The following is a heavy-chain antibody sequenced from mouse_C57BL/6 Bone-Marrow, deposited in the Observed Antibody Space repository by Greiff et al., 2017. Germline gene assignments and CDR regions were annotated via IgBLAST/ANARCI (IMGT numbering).Heavy chain of an antibody. CDR3: ARWTYGKSY. V-gene: IGHV1-61*01. J-gene: IGHJ2*01. Sequence: VQLQQSGAELVRPGSSVKLSCKASGYTFTSYWMDWVKQRPGQGLEWIGNIYPSDSETHYNQKFKDKATLTVDKSSSTAYMQLSSLTSEDSAVYCGARWTYGKSYWGQGTTLTVSS. CDR2: IYPSDSET. CDR1: GYTFTSYW. D-gene: IGHD2-1*01.